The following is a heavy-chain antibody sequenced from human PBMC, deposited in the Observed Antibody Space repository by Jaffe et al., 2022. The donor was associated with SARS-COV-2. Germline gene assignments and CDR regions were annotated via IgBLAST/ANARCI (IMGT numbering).Heavy chain of an antibody. V-gene: IGHV1-18*01. CDR3: ARLQWDDGEVDNYYGMDV. J-gene: IGHJ6*02. CDR1: GYKFSVYG. D-gene: IGHD1-26*01. Sequence: QVQLVQSGGEVKKPGASVTVSCKASGYKFSVYGISWVRQAPGQGFEWMGRISAYNGNRNYAKKFQGRVTMTTETSTSAAHMELRNLRSDDTAVYYCARLQWDDGEVDNYYGMDVWGQGTTVIVSS. CDR2: ISAYNGNR.